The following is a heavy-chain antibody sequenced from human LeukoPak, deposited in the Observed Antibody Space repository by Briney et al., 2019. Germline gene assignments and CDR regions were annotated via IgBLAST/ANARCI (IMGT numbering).Heavy chain of an antibody. D-gene: IGHD5-24*01. J-gene: IGHJ3*01. CDR2: ISGSGSST. CDR1: GFTFSTYA. CDR3: AKEMATIRAFDL. Sequence: GGSLRLSCAASGFTFSTYAMSWVRQAPGKGLEWVPVISGSGSSTYYADPVKGRFTISRDNSKNTLYLQMDSLRAEDTAVYYCAKEMATIRAFDLWGQGTMVTVSS. V-gene: IGHV3-23*01.